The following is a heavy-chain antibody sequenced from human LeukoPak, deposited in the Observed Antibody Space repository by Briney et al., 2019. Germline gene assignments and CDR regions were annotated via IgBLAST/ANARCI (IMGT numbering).Heavy chain of an antibody. CDR3: ARGRNRQQLASFDY. J-gene: IGHJ4*02. CDR1: GGSISSSSYY. CDR2: LFHSGST. Sequence: SETLSLTCTVSGGSISSSSYYWGWIRQPPGKGLEWIGSLFHSGSTYYHPSLKSRVTILVNTSKNHFSLKLSSVTAADTAVYYCARGRNRQQLASFDYWGQGTLVTVSS. V-gene: IGHV4-39*07. D-gene: IGHD6-13*01.